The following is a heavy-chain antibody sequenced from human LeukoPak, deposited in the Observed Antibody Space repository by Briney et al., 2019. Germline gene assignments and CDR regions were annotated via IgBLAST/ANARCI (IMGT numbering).Heavy chain of an antibody. CDR1: GGSISSSNW. D-gene: IGHD4-11*01. Sequence: PSGTLSLTCAVSGGSISSSNWWSWVRQPPGKGLEWIGEIYHSGSTNYNPSLKSRVTISVDKSKNQFSLKLSSVTAADTAVYYCARDSRYNNYDFYFDLWGRGTLVTVSS. CDR2: IYHSGST. CDR3: ARDSRYNNYDFYFDL. J-gene: IGHJ2*01. V-gene: IGHV4-4*02.